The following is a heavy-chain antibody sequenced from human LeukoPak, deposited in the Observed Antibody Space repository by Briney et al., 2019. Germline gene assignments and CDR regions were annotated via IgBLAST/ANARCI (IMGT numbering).Heavy chain of an antibody. D-gene: IGHD4-17*01. V-gene: IGHV3-21*01. J-gene: IGHJ4*02. Sequence: WGSLRLSCAASEFTFSTYSMNWVRQAPGKGLEWVSSISSGSGYIFYADSVKGRFTISRDNAKNSLYLQMNSLRAEDTAVYYCARDLGGDYRFDYWGQGTLVTVSS. CDR1: EFTFSTYS. CDR3: ARDLGGDYRFDY. CDR2: ISSGSGYI.